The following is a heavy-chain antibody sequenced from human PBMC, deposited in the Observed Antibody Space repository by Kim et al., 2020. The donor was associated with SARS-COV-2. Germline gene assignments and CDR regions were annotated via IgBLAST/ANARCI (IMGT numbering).Heavy chain of an antibody. D-gene: IGHD5-18*01. Sequence: SETLSLTCTVSGVSINSGGYYWSWVRQHPGKGLEWIGYIYYSVSTYYNPSLKSRLTISLDTSKNQFSLKLSSVTAADTAVYYCAGGPSFSAMFDYLGQGT. V-gene: IGHV4-31*03. CDR2: IYYSVST. CDR3: AGGPSFSAMFDY. CDR1: GVSINSGGYY. J-gene: IGHJ4*02.